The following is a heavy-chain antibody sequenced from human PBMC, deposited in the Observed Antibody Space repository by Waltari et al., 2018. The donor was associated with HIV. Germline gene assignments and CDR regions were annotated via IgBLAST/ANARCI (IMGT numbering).Heavy chain of an antibody. Sequence: QVQLQESCPGLVKPSETLSLTFTVSGGSISNYYWSWIRQPPWQGLEWIGRIYYSGSTKYNPSLRSRVTITIDTSKNQFSRKLSSVTEADTAVYYWARREVEHNGLCAENWFDPWGQGTLVTVSS. V-gene: IGHV4-59*01. J-gene: IGHJ5*02. CDR1: GGSISNYY. CDR3: ARREVEHNGLCAENWFDP. CDR2: IYYSGST. D-gene: IGHD5-12*01.